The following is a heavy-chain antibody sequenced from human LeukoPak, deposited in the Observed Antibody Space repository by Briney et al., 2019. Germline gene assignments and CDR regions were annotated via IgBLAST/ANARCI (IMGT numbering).Heavy chain of an antibody. CDR2: INHSGST. V-gene: IGHV4-34*01. Sequence: PSETLPLTCAVYGGSFSGYYWSWIRQPPGKGLEWIGEINHSGSTNYNPSLKSRVTISVDTSKNQFSLKLSSVTAADTAVYYCARGPTDYDILTGYSPQPGFDYWGQGTLVTVSS. J-gene: IGHJ4*02. D-gene: IGHD3-9*01. CDR1: GGSFSGYY. CDR3: ARGPTDYDILTGYSPQPGFDY.